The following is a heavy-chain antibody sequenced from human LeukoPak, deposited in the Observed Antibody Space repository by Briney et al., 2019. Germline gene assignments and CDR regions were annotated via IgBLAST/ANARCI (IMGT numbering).Heavy chain of an antibody. D-gene: IGHD6-13*01. CDR3: AAVGGVAAGDY. CDR1: GFTFTSSA. Sequence: GASVKVSCKASGFTFTSSAVQWVRQARGQRLEWIGWIVVGSGNTNYAQKFQERVTITRDMTTSTAYMELSSLRSEDTAVYYCAAVGGVAAGDYWGQGTLVTVSS. J-gene: IGHJ4*02. CDR2: IVVGSGNT. V-gene: IGHV1-58*01.